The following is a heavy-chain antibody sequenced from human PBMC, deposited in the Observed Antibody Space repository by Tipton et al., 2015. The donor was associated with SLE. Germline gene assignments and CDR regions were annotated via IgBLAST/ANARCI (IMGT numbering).Heavy chain of an antibody. CDR3: ARGVLAAPTDY. J-gene: IGHJ4*02. CDR1: GGSFSGYY. V-gene: IGHV4-34*01. CDR2: INHSGST. Sequence: TLSLTCAVYGGSFSGYYWSWIRRPPGKGLEWIGEINHSGSTNYNPSLKSRVTISVDTSKNQFSLKLSSVTAADTAVYYCARGVLAAPTDYWGQGTLVTVSS. D-gene: IGHD6-6*01.